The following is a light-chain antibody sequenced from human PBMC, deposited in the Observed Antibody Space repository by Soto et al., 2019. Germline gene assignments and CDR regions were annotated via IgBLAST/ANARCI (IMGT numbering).Light chain of an antibody. CDR2: AAS. V-gene: IGKV1-39*01. J-gene: IGKJ3*01. Sequence: DIQMTQSPSSLSVSVGDRVTITCRASQSISSYLNWYQQKPGKAPKLLIYAASSLQSGVPSRFSGSGSGTYFTLTISSLPPEDFATYYCQQSYSTPLTFGPGTKVDIK. CDR1: QSISSY. CDR3: QQSYSTPLT.